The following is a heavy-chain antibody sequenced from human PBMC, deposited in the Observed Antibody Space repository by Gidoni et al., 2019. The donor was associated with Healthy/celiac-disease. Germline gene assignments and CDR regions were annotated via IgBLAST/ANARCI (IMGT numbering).Heavy chain of an antibody. V-gene: IGHV3-23*01. Sequence: EVQLLESGGGLVQPGGSLRLSCAASGFTFSSYAMSWVRQAPGKGLEWVSAISGSGGSTYYADSVKGRFTISRDNSKNTLYLQMNSLRAEDTAVYYCAKDPGYCSGGSCGYYYYYGMDVWGQGTTVTVSS. J-gene: IGHJ6*02. CDR2: ISGSGGST. D-gene: IGHD2-15*01. CDR1: GFTFSSYA. CDR3: AKDPGYCSGGSCGYYYYYGMDV.